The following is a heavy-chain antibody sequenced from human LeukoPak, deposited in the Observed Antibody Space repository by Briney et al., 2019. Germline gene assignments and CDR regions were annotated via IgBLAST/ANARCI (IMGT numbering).Heavy chain of an antibody. CDR3: ARDNSPSDGYILFDD. Sequence: GGSLRLSCAASGFTFSGNYMNWARQAPGKGLEWVSIIYPNGYTYYVDSVKGRFTISRDNSKNTLYLQMNSLRAEDTALYFCARDNSPSDGYILFDDWGQGTLVTVSS. J-gene: IGHJ5*02. CDR2: IYPNGYT. D-gene: IGHD5-24*01. CDR1: GFTFSGNY. V-gene: IGHV3-53*01.